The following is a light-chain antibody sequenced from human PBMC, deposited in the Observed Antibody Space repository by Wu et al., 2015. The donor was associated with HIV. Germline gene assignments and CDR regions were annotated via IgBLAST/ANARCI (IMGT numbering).Light chain of an antibody. CDR2: SAS. V-gene: IGKV1-9*01. J-gene: IGKJ4*01. CDR1: QDIDRD. CDR3: QRLHNYPPFT. Sequence: DIQLTQSPPFLSAFVGNRVTVTCRASQDIDRDLAWYQQKPGSAPTLLIYSASNLQSGVPSRFSGSGSGTTFTLTINSLQPEDSAIYFCQRLHNYPPFTFGGGTKVEI.